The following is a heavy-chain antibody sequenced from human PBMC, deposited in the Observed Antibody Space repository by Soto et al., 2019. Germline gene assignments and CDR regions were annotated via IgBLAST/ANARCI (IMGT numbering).Heavy chain of an antibody. D-gene: IGHD5-18*01. J-gene: IGHJ4*02. CDR1: GFTFSSYA. Sequence: GGSLRLSCAASGFTFSSYAMSWVRQAPGKGLEWVSAISGSGGSTYYADSVKGRFTISRDNSKNTLYLQMNSLRAEDTAVYYCAKVPPDTAMVPSYFDYWGQGTLVTVSS. CDR3: AKVPPDTAMVPSYFDY. V-gene: IGHV3-23*01. CDR2: ISGSGGST.